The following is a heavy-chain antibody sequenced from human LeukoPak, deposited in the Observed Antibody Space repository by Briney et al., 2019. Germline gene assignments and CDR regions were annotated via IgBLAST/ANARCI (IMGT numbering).Heavy chain of an antibody. Sequence: SETLSLTCTVSGGSISSSSYYWGWIRQPPGKGLEWIGSIYYSGSTYYNPSLKSRVTIYVDTSKNQFSLKLSSVTAADTAVYYCASLIYDFWSGYYLDYWGQGTLVTVSS. CDR2: IYYSGST. J-gene: IGHJ4*02. CDR1: GGSISSSSYY. V-gene: IGHV4-39*01. D-gene: IGHD3-3*01. CDR3: ASLIYDFWSGYYLDY.